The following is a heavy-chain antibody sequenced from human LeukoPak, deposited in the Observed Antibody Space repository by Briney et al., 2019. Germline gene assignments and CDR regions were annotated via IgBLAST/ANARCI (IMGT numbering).Heavy chain of an antibody. CDR3: ARNDYGTYYFDY. J-gene: IGHJ4*02. V-gene: IGHV3-30-3*01. D-gene: IGHD4-17*01. CDR1: GFSFSDYA. Sequence: GGSLRLSCAASGFSFSDYAVHWIRQAPGKGLEWVAIISKDGYNTDYADSVKGRLTISRDNSKNTLYLQMNSLRVEDTALYYCARNDYGTYYFDYWGQGTLVTVSS. CDR2: ISKDGYNT.